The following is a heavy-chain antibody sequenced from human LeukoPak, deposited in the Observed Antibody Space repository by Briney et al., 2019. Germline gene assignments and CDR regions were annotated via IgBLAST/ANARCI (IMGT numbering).Heavy chain of an antibody. D-gene: IGHD3-22*01. CDR1: GYTFTGYY. J-gene: IGHJ4*02. Sequence: ASVKVSCKASGYTFTGYYMHWVRQAPGQGLEWMGWISAYNGNTNYAQKLQGRVTMTTDTSTSTAYMELRSLRSDDTAVYYCARDRGYYDSSGGTWGQGTLVTVSS. V-gene: IGHV1-18*04. CDR2: ISAYNGNT. CDR3: ARDRGYYDSSGGT.